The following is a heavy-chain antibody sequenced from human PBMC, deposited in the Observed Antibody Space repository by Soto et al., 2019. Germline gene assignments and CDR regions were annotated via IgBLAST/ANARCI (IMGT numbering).Heavy chain of an antibody. CDR2: ISGSGGST. Sequence: EGSLILSCAASGFTFSSCSMSWVRQAPGKGLEWVSAISGSGGSTYYADSVKGRFTISRDNSKNTLYLQMNSLRAEDTAVYYCAKDRDIVATPDYWGQGTLVTVSS. CDR1: GFTFSSCS. CDR3: AKDRDIVATPDY. D-gene: IGHD5-12*01. J-gene: IGHJ4*02. V-gene: IGHV3-23*01.